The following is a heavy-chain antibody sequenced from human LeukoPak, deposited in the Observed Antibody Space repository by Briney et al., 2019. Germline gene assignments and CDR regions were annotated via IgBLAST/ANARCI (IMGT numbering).Heavy chain of an antibody. CDR2: ISWNSGSI. V-gene: IGHV3-9*01. J-gene: IGHJ6*02. CDR3: AKDTSWSRRFDYYDFWSGPTLGYGMDV. D-gene: IGHD3-3*01. CDR1: GFTFDDYA. Sequence: GGSLRLSCAASGFTFDDYAMHWVRQAPGKGLEWVSGISWNSGSIGYADSVKGRFTISRDNAKNSLYLQMNSLRAGDTALYYCAKDTSWSRRFDYYDFWSGPTLGYGMDVWGQGTTVTVSS.